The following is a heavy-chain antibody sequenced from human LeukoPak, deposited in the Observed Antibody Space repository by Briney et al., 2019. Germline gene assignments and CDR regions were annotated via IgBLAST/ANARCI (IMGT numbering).Heavy chain of an antibody. J-gene: IGHJ5*02. D-gene: IGHD5-24*01. CDR3: ARRKPRVEMATITP. CDR1: GGSISSYY. CDR2: IYYSGST. Sequence: SETLSLTCTVSGGSISSYYWSWIRQPPGKGLEWIGYIYYSGSTNYNPSLKSRVTISIDTSKNQFSLKLSSVTAADTAVYYCARRKPRVEMATITPWGQGTLVTVSS. V-gene: IGHV4-59*12.